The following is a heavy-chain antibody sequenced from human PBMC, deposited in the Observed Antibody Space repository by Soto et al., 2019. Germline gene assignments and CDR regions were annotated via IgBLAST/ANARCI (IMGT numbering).Heavy chain of an antibody. CDR3: ARGSQNFWMREDAFDI. D-gene: IGHD3-3*01. CDR2: IHSSSRYI. CDR1: GFSFSTYS. J-gene: IGHJ3*02. V-gene: IGHV3-21*01. Sequence: EVQLVESGGGQVKPGGSLRLSCAASGFSFSTYSMNWVRQAPGKGLEWVSSIHSSSRYIYYADSVKGRFTFSRDNAKNSRFLQMSSLRAEDTAVYYCARGSQNFWMREDAFDIWGPVTMFSVSS.